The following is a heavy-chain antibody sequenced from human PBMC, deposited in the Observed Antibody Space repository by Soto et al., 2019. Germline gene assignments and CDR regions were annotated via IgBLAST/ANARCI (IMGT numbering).Heavy chain of an antibody. CDR1: GFSLSTSGVG. CDR2: IYWDDDK. Sequence: QITLKESGPTLVKPTQTLTLTCTFSGFSLSTSGVGVGWIRQPPGKALEWLALIYWDDDKRYSPSLKSRLTITKDTSKNQVVLTMTNIDPVDTATYYCAHRPLTGTGKFGFDYWGQGTLVTVSS. J-gene: IGHJ4*02. CDR3: AHRPLTGTGKFGFDY. V-gene: IGHV2-5*02. D-gene: IGHD1-20*01.